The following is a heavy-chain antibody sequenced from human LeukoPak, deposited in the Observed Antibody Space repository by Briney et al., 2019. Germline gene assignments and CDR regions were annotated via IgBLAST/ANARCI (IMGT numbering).Heavy chain of an antibody. D-gene: IGHD6-13*01. V-gene: IGHV4-4*02. CDR3: ARIRGYGRDYYFYYMDV. Sequence: SETLSLTRAVSGDSMSSSNWWSWVRQPPGKGLEWIGEIHHSGSTNDNPSLKSRVTISVDKSKNQFSLKLSSVTAADTAVYYCARIRGYGRDYYFYYMDVWGKGTTVTVSS. CDR2: IHHSGST. J-gene: IGHJ6*03. CDR1: GDSMSSSNW.